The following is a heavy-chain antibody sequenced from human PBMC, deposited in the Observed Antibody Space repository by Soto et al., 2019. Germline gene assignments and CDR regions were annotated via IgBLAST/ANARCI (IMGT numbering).Heavy chain of an antibody. CDR2: ISAGGDGT. CDR3: ADGGRYPYF. J-gene: IGHJ4*02. V-gene: IGHV3-23*01. D-gene: IGHD1-26*01. Sequence: GGSLRLSCAASGFSFRSYAMGWVRQAPGKGLAWVSSISAGGDGTYYADSVKGRFTISRDNSKNTLYLQMDSLRAEDTAVYYCADGGRYPYFWGQGTLVTVSS. CDR1: GFSFRSYA.